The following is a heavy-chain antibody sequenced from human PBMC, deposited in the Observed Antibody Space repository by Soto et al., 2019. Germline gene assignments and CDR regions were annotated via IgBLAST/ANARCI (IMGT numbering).Heavy chain of an antibody. J-gene: IGHJ5*02. D-gene: IGHD3-10*01. CDR3: ARDVLPLWFGELSPLGGWFDP. Sequence: QVQLVQSGAEVKKPGASVKVSCKASGYTFTSYAMHWVRQAPGQRLEWMGWINAGNGNTKYSQKFQGRVTITRDTSASTAYMELSSLRSEDTAVYYCARDVLPLWFGELSPLGGWFDPWGQGTLVTVSS. V-gene: IGHV1-3*01. CDR1: GYTFTSYA. CDR2: INAGNGNT.